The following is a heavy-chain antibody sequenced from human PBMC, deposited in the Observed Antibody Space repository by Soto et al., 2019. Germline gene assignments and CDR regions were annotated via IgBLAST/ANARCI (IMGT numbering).Heavy chain of an antibody. D-gene: IGHD2-15*01. CDR1: GGSISSYY. CDR2: IYYSGST. V-gene: IGHV4-59*05. Sequence: SETLSLTCTVSGGSISSYYWSWIRQPPGKGLEWIGSIYYSGSTYYNPSLKSRVTISVDTSKNQFSLKLSSVTAADTAVYYCARRGLVAANYFDYWGQGTLVTVSS. J-gene: IGHJ4*02. CDR3: ARRGLVAANYFDY.